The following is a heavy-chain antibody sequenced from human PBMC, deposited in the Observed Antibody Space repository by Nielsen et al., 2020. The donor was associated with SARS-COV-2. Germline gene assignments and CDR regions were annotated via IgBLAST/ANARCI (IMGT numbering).Heavy chain of an antibody. CDR3: ARGVSRDGMDV. D-gene: IGHD3-16*01. V-gene: IGHV4-38-2*02. J-gene: IGHJ6*02. CDR1: GSSITGGYY. Sequence: SETLSLTCSVSGSSITGGYYWGWLRPPPGQGLDLIGSIYHWSIYHGGNTQYNPSLKSRVTISVDTSKNQFSLNLSSVIAADTAVYYCARGVSRDGMDVWGQGTTVTVSS. CDR2: IYHGGNT.